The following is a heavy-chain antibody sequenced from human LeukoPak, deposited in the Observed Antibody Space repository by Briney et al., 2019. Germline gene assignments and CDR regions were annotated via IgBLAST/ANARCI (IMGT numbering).Heavy chain of an antibody. CDR2: IKEDGREK. V-gene: IGHV3-7*01. CDR1: GFTFSSSW. CDR3: ARGQLEWENYYYGMDV. J-gene: IGHJ6*02. D-gene: IGHD1-1*01. Sequence: GGSLRLSCATSGFTFSSSWMSWVRQAPGKGLECVANIKEDGREKYYVDSVKGRFTISRDNAKNSLYLQMNSLRAEDTAVYYCARGQLEWENYYYGMDVWGQGTTVTVSS.